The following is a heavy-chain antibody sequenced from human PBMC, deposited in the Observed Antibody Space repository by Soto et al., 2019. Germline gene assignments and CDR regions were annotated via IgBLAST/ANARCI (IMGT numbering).Heavy chain of an antibody. J-gene: IGHJ5*02. CDR1: GGPFSGYY. D-gene: IGHD3-9*01. V-gene: IGHV4-34*01. CDR3: ARRNDILTGYSNGWFDP. Sequence: SETLSLTCAVHGGPFSGYYWNWIRQPPGKGLEWIGEINHNGGTNYNPSLRSRVTISVDTSKNQFSLKMSSVTAADTAVFYCARRNDILTGYSNGWFDPWGQGTLVTVSS. CDR2: INHNGGT.